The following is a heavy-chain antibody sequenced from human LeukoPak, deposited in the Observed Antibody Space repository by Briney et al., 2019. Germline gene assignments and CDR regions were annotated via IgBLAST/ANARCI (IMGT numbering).Heavy chain of an antibody. Sequence: PGGSLRLSCAASGFTFSSYSMNWVRQAPGKGLEGVSSISSSSSYIYYADSVKGRFTISRDNAKNSLYLQMNSLRAEDTAVYYCARDHPQDTAMVIYLGAPYYYYYMDVWGKGTTVTVSS. D-gene: IGHD5-18*01. V-gene: IGHV3-21*01. CDR2: ISSSSSYI. CDR1: GFTFSSYS. J-gene: IGHJ6*03. CDR3: ARDHPQDTAMVIYLGAPYYYYYMDV.